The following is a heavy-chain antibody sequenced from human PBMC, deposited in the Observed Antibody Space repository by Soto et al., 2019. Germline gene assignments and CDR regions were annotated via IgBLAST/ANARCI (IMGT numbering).Heavy chain of an antibody. CDR1: GGTFSSYA. CDR3: ARAHHDAFDI. V-gene: IGHV1-69*10. CDR2: IIPIFGIA. J-gene: IGHJ3*02. Sequence: SVKVSCKASGGTFSSYAISWVRQAPGQGLEWMGGIIPIFGIANYAQKFQGRVTITADKSTSTAYMELSSLRSEDTAVYYCARAHHDAFDIWGQGTMVTVSS.